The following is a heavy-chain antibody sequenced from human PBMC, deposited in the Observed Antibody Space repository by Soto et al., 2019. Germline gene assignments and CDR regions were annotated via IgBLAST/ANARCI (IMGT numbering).Heavy chain of an antibody. CDR1: GFTFRGYT. D-gene: IGHD2-15*01. V-gene: IGHV3-21*01. J-gene: IGHJ5*02. CDR3: TRDASGASCARGGFDP. Sequence: PGGSLRLSCAASGFTFRGYTMNWVRQAPGKGLEWVSTISSNSTYIYYTDALNGRFTISRDNSKNSLHLQMNSLRAEDTAVYYWTRDASGASCARGGFDPWGPGTLVTVSS. CDR2: ISSNSTYI.